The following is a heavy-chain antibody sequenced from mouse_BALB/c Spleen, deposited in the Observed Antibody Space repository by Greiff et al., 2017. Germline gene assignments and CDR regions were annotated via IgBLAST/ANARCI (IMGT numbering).Heavy chain of an antibody. D-gene: IGHD2-14*01. CDR3: AREGYDRGYAMDY. V-gene: IGHV2-9*02. J-gene: IGHJ4*01. Sequence: QVQLKQSGPGLVAPSQSLSITCTVSGFSLTSYGVHWVRQPPGKGLEWLGVIWAGGSTNYNSALMSRLSISKDNSKSQVFLKMNSLQTDDTAMYYCAREGYDRGYAMDYWGQGTSVTVSS. CDR1: GFSLTSYG. CDR2: IWAGGST.